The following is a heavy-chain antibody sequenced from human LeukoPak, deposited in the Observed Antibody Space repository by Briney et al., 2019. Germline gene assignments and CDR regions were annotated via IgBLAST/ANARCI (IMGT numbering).Heavy chain of an antibody. V-gene: IGHV4-34*01. CDR3: ARGRYGSALDY. D-gene: IGHD3-10*01. Sequence: SETLSLTCAVYGGSFSGYYWSWLRQPPGKGLEWIGEINHSGSTNYNPSLKSRVTISVDTSKNQFSLKLSSVTAADTAVYYCARGRYGSALDYWGQGTLVTVSS. CDR2: INHSGST. CDR1: GGSFSGYY. J-gene: IGHJ4*02.